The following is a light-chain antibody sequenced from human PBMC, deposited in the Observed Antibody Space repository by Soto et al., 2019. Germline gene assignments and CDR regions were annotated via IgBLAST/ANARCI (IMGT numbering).Light chain of an antibody. CDR2: AAS. Sequence: DIQMTQSPSSVSASVGDRVTITCRASQDISSWLAWYQQKPGKAPKLLIYAASSLKSGVPSRFSGSGSGTDFTLTISSLQPEDFATYYCQQANSFPPGTFGGGTKVEIK. J-gene: IGKJ4*01. V-gene: IGKV1D-12*01. CDR1: QDISSW. CDR3: QQANSFPPGT.